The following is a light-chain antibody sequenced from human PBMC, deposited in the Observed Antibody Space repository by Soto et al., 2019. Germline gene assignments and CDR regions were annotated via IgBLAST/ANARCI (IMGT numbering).Light chain of an antibody. CDR1: QSISTW. Sequence: DIQMTQSPSTLSASVGDRVTITCRASQSISTWLAWYQQEPGQAPKLLIHKASSLQSGVPSRFSGSGSGTDFTLTISSLHPDDFATYYCQPYNSYSPTFGQGTRVEIK. CDR2: KAS. CDR3: QPYNSYSPT. J-gene: IGKJ1*01. V-gene: IGKV1-5*03.